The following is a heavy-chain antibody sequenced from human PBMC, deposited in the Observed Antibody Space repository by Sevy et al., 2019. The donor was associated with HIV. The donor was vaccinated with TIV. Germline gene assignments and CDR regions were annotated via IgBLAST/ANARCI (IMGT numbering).Heavy chain of an antibody. J-gene: IGHJ3*02. CDR3: SRDNNFWSGYYTRRGGAFDI. V-gene: IGHV3-33*01. CDR2: IWYDGSNK. CDR1: GFTFSSYG. D-gene: IGHD3-3*01. Sequence: GGSLRLSCAASGFTFSSYGMHWVRQAPGKGLEWVAVIWYDGSNKYYADSVKGRFTISRDNSKNTLYLQMNSLRAEDTAVYYCSRDNNFWSGYYTRRGGAFDIWGQGTMVTVSS.